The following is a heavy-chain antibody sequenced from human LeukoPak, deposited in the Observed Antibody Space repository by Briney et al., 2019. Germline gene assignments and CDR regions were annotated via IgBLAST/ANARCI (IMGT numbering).Heavy chain of an antibody. V-gene: IGHV4-59*08. CDR3: ARHGSSDYVWGSYRSSNAFDI. Sequence: SETLSLTCTVSGVSISSYYWSWIRQPPGKGLEWIGYIYYSGSTNYNPSLKSRVTISVDTSKNQFSLKLSSVTAADTAVYYCARHGSSDYVWGSYRSSNAFDIWGQGTMVTVSS. J-gene: IGHJ3*02. CDR2: IYYSGST. D-gene: IGHD3-16*02. CDR1: GVSISSYY.